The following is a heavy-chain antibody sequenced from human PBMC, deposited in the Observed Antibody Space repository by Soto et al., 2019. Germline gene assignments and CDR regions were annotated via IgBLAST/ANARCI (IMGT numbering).Heavy chain of an antibody. Sequence: QLQLQESGPGLVKPSETLSLTCTVSGGSISSSSYYWGWIRQPPGKGLEWIGSIYYSGSTYYNPSLKSRVTISVDTSKNQFSLKLSSVTAADTAVYYCVGSAAGLYYYYYGMDVWGQGTTVTVSS. CDR2: IYYSGST. V-gene: IGHV4-39*01. D-gene: IGHD6-13*01. CDR1: GGSISSSSYY. CDR3: VGSAAGLYYYYYGMDV. J-gene: IGHJ6*02.